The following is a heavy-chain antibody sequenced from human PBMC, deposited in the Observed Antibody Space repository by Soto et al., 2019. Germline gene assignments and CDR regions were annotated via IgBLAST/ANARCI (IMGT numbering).Heavy chain of an antibody. J-gene: IGHJ4*02. CDR3: ARDQSYYYDSSGPTN. D-gene: IGHD3-22*01. CDR2: ISYDGSNK. CDR1: GFTFSSYA. V-gene: IGHV3-30-3*01. Sequence: GGSLRLCCAASGFTFSSYARHWVRQAPGKGLEWVAVISYDGSNKYYADSVKGRFTISRDNSKNTLYLQMNSLRAEDTAVYYCARDQSYYYDSSGPTNWGQGTLVTVSS.